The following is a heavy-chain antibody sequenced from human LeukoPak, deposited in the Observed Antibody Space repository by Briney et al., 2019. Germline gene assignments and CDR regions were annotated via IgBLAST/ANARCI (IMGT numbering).Heavy chain of an antibody. CDR3: ARGGINTWIYLGDY. D-gene: IGHD1-7*01. J-gene: IGHJ4*02. CDR1: GYTFTGYY. Sequence: ASVKVSCKASGYTFTGYYMHWVRQAPGQGLEWMGWIHPKSGGTNYAQKFQGRVTMTRDTSTSTAYMELSRLRSDDTAAYYCARGGINTWIYLGDYWGQGTLVTVSS. CDR2: IHPKSGGT. V-gene: IGHV1-2*02.